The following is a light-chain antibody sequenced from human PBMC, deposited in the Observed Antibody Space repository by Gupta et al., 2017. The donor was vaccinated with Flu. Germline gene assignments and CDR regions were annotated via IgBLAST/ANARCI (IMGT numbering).Light chain of an antibody. Sequence: SSSNIGSNNVNWYQQLPGTAPKLLIYKNNQRPSGVPDRFSGSKSDTSASLAISGLQSEDEADYYCAAWDDSLNGGVFGGGTKLTVL. J-gene: IGLJ3*02. CDR3: AAWDDSLNGGV. V-gene: IGLV1-44*01. CDR2: KNN. CDR1: SSNIGSNN.